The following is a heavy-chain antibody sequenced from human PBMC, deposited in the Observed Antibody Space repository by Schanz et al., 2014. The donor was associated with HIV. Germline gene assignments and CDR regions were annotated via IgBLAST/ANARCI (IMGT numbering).Heavy chain of an antibody. CDR3: ARDLPNPYFDFSGPAGDY. Sequence: QVQMVESGGGVVQPRRSLRLSCAASGFTLSNSAMHWVRQAPGKGLEWVAIISFDGSNKYYADSVKGRFTISRDNSKNTLYLQMNSLRVEDTAVYYCARDLPNPYFDFSGPAGDYWGQGTLVTVSS. CDR2: ISFDGSNK. J-gene: IGHJ4*02. D-gene: IGHD3-22*01. V-gene: IGHV3-30-3*01. CDR1: GFTLSNSA.